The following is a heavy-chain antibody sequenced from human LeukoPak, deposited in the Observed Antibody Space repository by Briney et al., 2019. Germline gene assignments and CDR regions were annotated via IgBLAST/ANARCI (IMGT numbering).Heavy chain of an antibody. J-gene: IGHJ4*02. D-gene: IGHD3-16*01. CDR1: GGSISSYY. CDR3: VRHPWRMGSRDYNFDY. V-gene: IGHV4-59*08. CDR2: IYYSGST. Sequence: SETLSLTCTASGGSISSYYWSWIRQPPGKGLEWIGHIYYSGSTNYNPSLKSRVTISVDTSKNQFSLKMTSVTAADTAVYYCVRHPWRMGSRDYNFDYWGQGTLVTVSS.